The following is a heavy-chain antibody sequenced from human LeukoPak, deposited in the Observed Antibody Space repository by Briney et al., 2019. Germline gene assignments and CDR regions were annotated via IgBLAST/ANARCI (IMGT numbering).Heavy chain of an antibody. D-gene: IGHD2-21*02. CDR2: IKQDGSEK. J-gene: IGHJ1*01. CDR3: TSWGDTTAEYFQR. CDR1: GFTFGSYW. Sequence: GGSLRLSCAASGFTFGSYWMSWVRQAPGKGLEWVANIKQDGSEKYYVDSVKGRFTISRDNAENSLSLQMNSLRAEDTAVYYCTSWGDTTAEYFQRWGQGTLVTVSS. V-gene: IGHV3-7*01.